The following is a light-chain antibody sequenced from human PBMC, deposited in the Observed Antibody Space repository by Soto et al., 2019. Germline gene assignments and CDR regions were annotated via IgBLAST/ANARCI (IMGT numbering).Light chain of an antibody. Sequence: QSALTQPRSVSGSPGQSVTISCTGTSNDVGGYNYVSWHQQHPGKAPKLMIYDVNKRPSGVPDRFSASKSGNTASLTISGLQAEDEADYYCCSYAGSYTFLFGTGTKVTVL. CDR2: DVN. J-gene: IGLJ1*01. CDR1: SNDVGGYNY. V-gene: IGLV2-11*01. CDR3: CSYAGSYTFL.